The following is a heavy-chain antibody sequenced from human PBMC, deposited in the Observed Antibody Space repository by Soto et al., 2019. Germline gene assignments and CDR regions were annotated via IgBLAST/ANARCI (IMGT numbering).Heavy chain of an antibody. V-gene: IGHV1-18*01. CDR3: SRFIMVGGWFDPNYYHGMDV. Sequence: ASVKVSCKTSGYTFSNYGINWVRQAPGQGLEWMGWISGYDGNTNYAQTVQGRVTMTTDTSTGTVYMELRSLKSDDTAIYYCSRFIMVGGWFDPNYYHGMDVWGQGTTVTVSS. J-gene: IGHJ6*02. D-gene: IGHD6-19*01. CDR1: GYTFSNYG. CDR2: ISGYDGNT.